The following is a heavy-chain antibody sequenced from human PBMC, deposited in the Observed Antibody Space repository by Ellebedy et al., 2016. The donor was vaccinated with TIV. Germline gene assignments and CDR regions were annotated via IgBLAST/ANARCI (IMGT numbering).Heavy chain of an antibody. CDR2: INPNSGGT. CDR3: ARGARAASNWFDP. V-gene: IGHV1-2*04. CDR1: GYTFTGYY. Sequence: ASVKVSCXASGYTFTGYYMHWVRQAPGQGLEWMGWINPNSGGTNYAQKFQGWVTMTRDTSISTAYMELSRLRSDDTAVYYCARGARAASNWFDPWGQGTLVTVSS. J-gene: IGHJ5*02. D-gene: IGHD2-15*01.